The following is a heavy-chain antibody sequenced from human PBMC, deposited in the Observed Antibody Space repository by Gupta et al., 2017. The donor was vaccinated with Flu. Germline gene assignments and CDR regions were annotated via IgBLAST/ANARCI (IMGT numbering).Heavy chain of an antibody. V-gene: IGHV1-46*01. CDR2: INPSGGST. CDR3: ARDRGTTDALDI. Sequence: VQLVQSGAEVKKPGASVKVSCKASGYTFTSSDMPWVRQAPGQGLGWMGIINPSGGSTSYEQKFQGRVTMTRDTSTSTVYMELSSLRSEDTAVYYCARDRGTTDALDIWGQGTMVTVSS. J-gene: IGHJ3*02. CDR1: GYTFTSSD. D-gene: IGHD2/OR15-2a*01.